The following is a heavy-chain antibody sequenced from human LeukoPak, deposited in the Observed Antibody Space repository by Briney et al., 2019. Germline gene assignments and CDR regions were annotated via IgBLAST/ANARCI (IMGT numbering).Heavy chain of an antibody. V-gene: IGHV4-30-2*01. CDR3: ARRKESGSWYGALDY. J-gene: IGHJ4*02. CDR1: GGSISSGGYY. D-gene: IGHD6-13*01. Sequence: PSETLSLTCTVSGGSISSGGYYWSWIRQPPGKGLEWIGYIYHSGSTYYNPSLKSRVTISVDRSKNQFSLKLSSVTAADTAVYYCARRKESGSWYGALDYWGQGTLVTVSS. CDR2: IYHSGST.